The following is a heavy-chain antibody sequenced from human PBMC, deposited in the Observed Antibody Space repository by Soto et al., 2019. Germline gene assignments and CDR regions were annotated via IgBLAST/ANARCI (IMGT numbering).Heavy chain of an antibody. D-gene: IGHD2-8*01. CDR1: GFTFDDYA. CDR2: ISWNSGSI. Sequence: EVQLVESGGGLVQPGRSLRLSCAASGFTFDDYAMHWVRQAPGKGLEWVSGISWNSGSIGYADSVKGRFTISRDNAKNSLYLQMNSLRAEDTALYYCAKMLAWGSYWYFDLWGRGTLVTVSS. V-gene: IGHV3-9*01. J-gene: IGHJ2*01. CDR3: AKMLAWGSYWYFDL.